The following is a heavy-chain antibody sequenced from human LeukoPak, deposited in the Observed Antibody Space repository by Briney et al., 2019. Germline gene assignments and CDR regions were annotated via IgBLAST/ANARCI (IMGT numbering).Heavy chain of an antibody. CDR3: AKDIQLSA. D-gene: IGHD5-24*01. V-gene: IGHV3-23*01. Sequence: GGPLRLSCAASGFNFNDAAMTWVRQAPGKGLEWVSLIASSGRNTYYTDSVRGRFTISRDNSKKTLSLQMNSLRVEDTAIYYCAKDIQLSAWGLGTMVTVSS. CDR2: IASSGRNT. J-gene: IGHJ3*01. CDR1: GFNFNDAA.